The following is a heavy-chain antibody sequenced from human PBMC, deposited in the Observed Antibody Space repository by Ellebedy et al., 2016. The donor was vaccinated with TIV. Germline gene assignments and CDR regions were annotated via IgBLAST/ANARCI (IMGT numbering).Heavy chain of an antibody. D-gene: IGHD3-10*01. V-gene: IGHV5-51*01. CDR1: GYSFTSYW. Sequence: GESLKISCKGSGYSFTSYWIGCVRQMPGKGLEWMGIIYPGDSDTRYSPSFQGQVTISADKSISTAYLQWSSLKASDTAMYYCARPNRGVMVRADAFDIWGQGTMVTVSS. CDR3: ARPNRGVMVRADAFDI. CDR2: IYPGDSDT. J-gene: IGHJ3*02.